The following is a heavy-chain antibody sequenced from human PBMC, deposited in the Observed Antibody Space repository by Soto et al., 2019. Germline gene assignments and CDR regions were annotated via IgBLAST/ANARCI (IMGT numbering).Heavy chain of an antibody. D-gene: IGHD3-22*01. Sequence: GGSLRLSCAASGVTFSSYAMSWVRQAPGKGLEWVSAISGSGGSTYYADSVKGRFTISRDNSKNTLYLQMNSLRAEDTAVYYCAKVRTHYYDSSGYYDYNDYWGQGTLVTVSS. CDR3: AKVRTHYYDSSGYYDYNDY. CDR1: GVTFSSYA. J-gene: IGHJ4*02. CDR2: ISGSGGST. V-gene: IGHV3-23*01.